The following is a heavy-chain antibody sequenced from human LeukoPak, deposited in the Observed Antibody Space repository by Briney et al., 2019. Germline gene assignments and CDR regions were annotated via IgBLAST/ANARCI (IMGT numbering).Heavy chain of an antibody. D-gene: IGHD6-19*01. CDR1: GFTFSSYA. CDR2: ISYDGSNK. V-gene: IGHV3-30-3*01. J-gene: IGHJ4*02. Sequence: QSGGSLRLSCAASGFTFSSYAMHWVRQAPGKGLEWVAVISYDGSNKYYADSVKGRFTISRDNAENSLYLQMNSLRAEDTAVYYCARDLWYRSGWSPVDHWGQGNLVTVSS. CDR3: ARDLWYRSGWSPVDH.